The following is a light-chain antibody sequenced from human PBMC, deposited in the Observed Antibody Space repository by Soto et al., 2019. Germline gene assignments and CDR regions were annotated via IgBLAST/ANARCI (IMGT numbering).Light chain of an antibody. J-gene: IGKJ1*01. CDR3: QQSYTSWWT. Sequence: DIQMTQSPSSLSASVGDRVSITCRASQSISIQLSWYQQKPGKAPKLLIYAASSLQSWVPSRFTGSGSETDFTLTIRSLQPEDFATYYCQQSYTSWWTFGQGTKVDIK. CDR2: AAS. V-gene: IGKV1-39*01. CDR1: QSISIQ.